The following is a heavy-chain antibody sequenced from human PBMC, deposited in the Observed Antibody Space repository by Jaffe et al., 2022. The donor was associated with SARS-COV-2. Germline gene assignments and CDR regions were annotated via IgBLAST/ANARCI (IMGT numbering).Heavy chain of an antibody. CDR2: IYYSGST. D-gene: IGHD3-22*01. V-gene: IGHV4-39*01. CDR1: GGSISSSSYY. CDR3: ARQGNYYDSSGYFSPHYGMDV. J-gene: IGHJ6*02. Sequence: QLQLQESGPGLVKPSETLSLTCTVSGGSISSSSYYWGWIRQPPGKGLEWIGSIYYSGSTYYNPSLKSRVTISVDTSKNQFSLKLSSVTAADTAVYYCARQGNYYDSSGYFSPHYGMDVWGQGTTVTVSS.